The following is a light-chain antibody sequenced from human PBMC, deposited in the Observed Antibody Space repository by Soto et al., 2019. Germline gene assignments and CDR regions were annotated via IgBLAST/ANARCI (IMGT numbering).Light chain of an antibody. Sequence: DIQMTQSPSTLSASVGDSVTITCRASQSISSWLAWYQQKPGQAPKLLIYDASNLESGVPSRFSGSGSGTEFTLTISSLQPDDFATYYCQQYNSYSWTFGQGTKVEIK. CDR2: DAS. CDR1: QSISSW. J-gene: IGKJ1*01. V-gene: IGKV1-5*01. CDR3: QQYNSYSWT.